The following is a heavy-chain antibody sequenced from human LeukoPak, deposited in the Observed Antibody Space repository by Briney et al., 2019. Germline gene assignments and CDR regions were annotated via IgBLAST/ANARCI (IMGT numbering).Heavy chain of an antibody. CDR3: ARQVLEWLYAPHYYYMDV. J-gene: IGHJ6*03. CDR2: IYYSGST. CDR1: GGSISSSSYY. D-gene: IGHD3-3*01. Sequence: SETLSLTCTVSGGSISSSSYYWGWIRQPPGKGLEWIGSIYYSGSTYYNPSLKSRVTISVDTSKNQFSLKLSSVTAADTAVYYCARQVLEWLYAPHYYYMDVWGKGTTVTVSS. V-gene: IGHV4-39*01.